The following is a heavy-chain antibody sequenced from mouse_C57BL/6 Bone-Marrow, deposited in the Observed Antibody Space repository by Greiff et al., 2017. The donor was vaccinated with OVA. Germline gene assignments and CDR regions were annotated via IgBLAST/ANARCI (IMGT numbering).Heavy chain of an antibody. CDR2: IDPENGDT. CDR3: TTGDYPYAMDY. V-gene: IGHV14-4*01. Sequence: VQLQQSGAELVRPGASVKLSCTASGFNIKDDYMHWVKQRPEQGLEWIGWIDPENGDTEYASKFQGKATITADTSSNTAYLQLSSLTSEDTAVYYCTTGDYPYAMDYWGQGTSVTVSS. J-gene: IGHJ4*01. CDR1: GFNIKDDY. D-gene: IGHD2-4*01.